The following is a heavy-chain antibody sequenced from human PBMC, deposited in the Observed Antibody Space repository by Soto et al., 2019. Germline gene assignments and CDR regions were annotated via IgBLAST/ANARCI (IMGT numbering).Heavy chain of an antibody. J-gene: IGHJ5*02. Sequence: SATLSLTCTVSGGINSRYWSWVRQAPGKGLEWIGYIYDGGYTNYHHSLKSRITLSVDASESQFSLNLRSVTAADTAVYYCAGVSIVNKYKWFDVWGKGILVTVS. CDR2: IYDGGYT. CDR3: AGVSIVNKYKWFDV. CDR1: GGINSRY. V-gene: IGHV4-4*09. D-gene: IGHD2-15*01.